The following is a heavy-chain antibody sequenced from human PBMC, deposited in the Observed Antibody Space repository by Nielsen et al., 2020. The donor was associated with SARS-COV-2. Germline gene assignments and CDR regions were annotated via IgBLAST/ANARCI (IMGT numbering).Heavy chain of an antibody. J-gene: IGHJ5*02. CDR1: GGSISSYY. V-gene: IGHV4-59*08. Sequence: SETLSLTCTVSGGSISSYYWSWIRQSPGKGLEWIGHISDSGSTKYNPSLKSGVTISVDTSKNQVTLKMNTLTAADTAVYYCARVAIQNWNWFDPWGQGTLVTVSP. CDR2: ISDSGST. CDR3: ARVAIQNWNWFDP.